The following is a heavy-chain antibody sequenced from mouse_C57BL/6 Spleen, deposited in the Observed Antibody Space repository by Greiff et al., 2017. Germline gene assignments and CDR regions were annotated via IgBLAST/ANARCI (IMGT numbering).Heavy chain of an antibody. CDR3: ARGYYGSSYENYFGC. Sequence: DVMLVESGGGLVKPGGSLKLSCAASGFTFSDYGMHWVRQAPEKGLEWVAYISSGSSTSYYADTVKGRFTISRDNAKNTLFLQMTSLRSEDTAMYYCARGYYGSSYENYFGCWGQGTTLTVSS. D-gene: IGHD1-1*01. V-gene: IGHV5-17*01. J-gene: IGHJ2*01. CDR1: GFTFSDYG. CDR2: ISSGSSTS.